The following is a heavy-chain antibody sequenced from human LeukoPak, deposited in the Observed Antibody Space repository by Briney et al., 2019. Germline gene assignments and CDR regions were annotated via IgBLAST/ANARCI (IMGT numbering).Heavy chain of an antibody. V-gene: IGHV1-69*05. CDR1: GGTFSSYA. CDR2: IIPIFGTA. J-gene: IGHJ6*03. CDR3: ARGKLAGPRYYYYYMDV. D-gene: IGHD6-6*01. Sequence: LGASVKVSCTASGGTFSSYAISWVRQAPGQGLEWMGGIIPIFGTANYAQKFQGRVTITRNTSISTAYMEPSSLRSEDTAVYYCARGKLAGPRYYYYYMDVWGKGTTVTVSS.